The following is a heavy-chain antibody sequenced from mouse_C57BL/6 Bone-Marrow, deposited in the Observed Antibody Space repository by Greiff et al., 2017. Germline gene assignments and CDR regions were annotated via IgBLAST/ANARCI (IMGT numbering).Heavy chain of an antibody. Sequence: EASGVDFSRYWMSWVRRAPGKGLEWIGEINPDSSTINYAPSLKDKFIISRDNAKNTLYLQMSKVRSEDTALYYCARPGSSPAWFAYWGQGTLVTVSA. CDR3: ARPGSSPAWFAY. V-gene: IGHV4-1*01. CDR1: GVDFSRYW. J-gene: IGHJ3*01. D-gene: IGHD1-1*01. CDR2: INPDSSTI.